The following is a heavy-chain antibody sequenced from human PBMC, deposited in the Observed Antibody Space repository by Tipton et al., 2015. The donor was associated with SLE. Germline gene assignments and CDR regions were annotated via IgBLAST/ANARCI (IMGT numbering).Heavy chain of an antibody. CDR2: VSPNSGVT. J-gene: IGHJ4*02. V-gene: IGHV1-2*06. CDR3: AELDSSNDF. Sequence: QLVQSGAEVKKPGASVKVSCKASGYTFTGNYIHWVRQAPGLGLEWMGRVSPNSGVTKYPQKFQGRVTMTWDTSMNTAYMELSRLRSDGTAVYYCAELDSSNDFWGQGTLVIVSS. D-gene: IGHD1-7*01. CDR1: GYTFTGNY.